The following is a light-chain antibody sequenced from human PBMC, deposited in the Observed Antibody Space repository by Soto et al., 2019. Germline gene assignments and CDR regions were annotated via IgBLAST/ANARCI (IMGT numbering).Light chain of an antibody. V-gene: IGLV2-14*01. J-gene: IGLJ2*01. Sequence: QSALTQPASVSGSPGQSITISCTGTSIDVGGYHYVSWYQQHPGKAPKLMIYEVSNRPSGVSNRFSGSKSGNTASLTISGLQAEDEADYYCSSYTGSSTLVFGGGTKLTVL. CDR2: EVS. CDR3: SSYTGSSTLV. CDR1: SIDVGGYHY.